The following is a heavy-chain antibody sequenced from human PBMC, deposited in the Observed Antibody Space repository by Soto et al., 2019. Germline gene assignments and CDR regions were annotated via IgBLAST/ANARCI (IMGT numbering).Heavy chain of an antibody. CDR3: ARTGGYFDWLPPYYFDY. D-gene: IGHD3-9*01. CDR1: GDSINTPHYY. V-gene: IGHV4-30-4*01. CDR2: IYYSGST. Sequence: SETLSLTCAVSGDSINTPHYYWSWIRQSPGKGLEWIGYIYYSGSTYYNPTLRSRVIISEDTPNNQFSLKLAYLTAADTAVYYCARTGGYFDWLPPYYFDYWGQGTLVTVSS. J-gene: IGHJ4*02.